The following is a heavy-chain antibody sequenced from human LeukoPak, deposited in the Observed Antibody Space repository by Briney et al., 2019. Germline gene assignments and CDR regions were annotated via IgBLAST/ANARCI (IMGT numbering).Heavy chain of an antibody. CDR3: ARDWGYCSSTSCYRWFDP. CDR2: IIPLFGTA. J-gene: IGHJ5*02. D-gene: IGHD2-2*01. V-gene: IGHV1-69*13. Sequence: ASVKVSCKASGGTFSRYGISWVRQAPGQGLEWMGGIIPLFGTANYAQKFQGRVTITADESTSTAYMELSSLRSEDTAVYYCARDWGYCSSTSCYRWFDPWGQGTLVTVSS. CDR1: GGTFSRYG.